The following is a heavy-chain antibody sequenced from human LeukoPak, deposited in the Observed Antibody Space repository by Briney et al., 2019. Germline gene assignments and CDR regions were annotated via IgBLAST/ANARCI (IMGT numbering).Heavy chain of an antibody. CDR1: GFAFSNYG. CDR3: VKDICTSPKCLFYFDS. D-gene: IGHD2-8*01. Sequence: GGSLRLSRATSGFAFSNYGMSCVPDAPGKGLEWGSGLSGVSTYYAHSVKGRFTITRDTSKNVLYLQMNRLRAEDTAVYSCVKDICTSPKCLFYFDSWGQGTLVTVSS. J-gene: IGHJ4*02. CDR2: LSGVST. V-gene: IGHV3-23*01.